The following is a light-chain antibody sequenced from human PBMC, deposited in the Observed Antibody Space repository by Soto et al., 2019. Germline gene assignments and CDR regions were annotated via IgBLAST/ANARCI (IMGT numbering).Light chain of an antibody. V-gene: IGKV3-15*01. CDR3: QQCNDWPLFT. Sequence: EIVMTQSPTTLSVSPGERFTLSCRASQSVSSYLAWYQHKPGQPPRLLIYGASTRATGVPARFSGSGSGTDFTLTIISLQPEDFAVYFCQQCNDWPLFTFGQGTRLEIK. J-gene: IGKJ5*01. CDR1: QSVSSY. CDR2: GAS.